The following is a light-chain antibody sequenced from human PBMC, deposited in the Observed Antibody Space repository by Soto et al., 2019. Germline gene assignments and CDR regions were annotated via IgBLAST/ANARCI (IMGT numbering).Light chain of an antibody. CDR3: QSYDSGLSGVV. CDR2: DGI. J-gene: IGLJ3*02. CDR1: GSNIGSHYA. V-gene: IGLV1-40*01. Sequence: QSVLTQPPSVSGAPGQTVSISCTGTGSNIGSHYAVNWYQQLPGTAPELLIYDGINWRSGVPERFSGSKSGTSASLAITGVQAEDEGDYYCQSYDSGLSGVVFGGGTKVTVL.